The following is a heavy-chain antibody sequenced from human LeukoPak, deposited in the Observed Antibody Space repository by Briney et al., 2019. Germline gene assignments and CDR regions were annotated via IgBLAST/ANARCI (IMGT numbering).Heavy chain of an antibody. V-gene: IGHV4-34*01. D-gene: IGHD5-18*01. CDR2: INHSGST. J-gene: IGHJ4*02. Sequence: PSETLSLTCTVSGGSISSYYWSWIRQPPGKGLEWIGEINHSGSTNYNPSLKSRVTISVDTSKNQFSLKLSSVTAADTAVYYCARGGYSYGYYFVVPTKYYFDYWGQGTLVTVSS. CDR1: GGSISSYY. CDR3: ARGGYSYGYYFVVPTKYYFDY.